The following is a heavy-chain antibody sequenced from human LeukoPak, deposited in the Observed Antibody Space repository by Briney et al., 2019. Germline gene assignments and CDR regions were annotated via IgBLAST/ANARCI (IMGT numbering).Heavy chain of an antibody. D-gene: IGHD2-15*01. Sequence: ASVKVSCKASGYTFTGYYMHWVRQAPGQGLEWMGWINPNSGGTNYAQKFQGRVTMTRDTSISTAYMELSRLRSDDTAVYYCARSGRVAATIRYFDYWGQGTLVTVSS. CDR2: INPNSGGT. CDR1: GYTFTGYY. V-gene: IGHV1-2*02. J-gene: IGHJ4*02. CDR3: ARSGRVAATIRYFDY.